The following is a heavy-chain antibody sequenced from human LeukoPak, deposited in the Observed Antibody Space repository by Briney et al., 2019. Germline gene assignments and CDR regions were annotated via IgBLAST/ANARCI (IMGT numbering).Heavy chain of an antibody. CDR2: MYNNGNT. CDR1: GFTFSDYS. CDR3: ARVGGDRVAY. Sequence: PGGSLRLSCTTSGFTFSDYSMHWVRQAPGKGLEWVSVMYNNGNTHYADSVKGRFTISRDNAKNTLYLQMNSLRPEDTAVYYCARVGGDRVAYWGQGTLVTVSS. D-gene: IGHD4-17*01. J-gene: IGHJ4*02. V-gene: IGHV3-53*01.